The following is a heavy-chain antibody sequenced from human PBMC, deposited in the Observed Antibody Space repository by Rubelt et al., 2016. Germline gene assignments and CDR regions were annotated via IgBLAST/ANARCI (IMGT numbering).Heavy chain of an antibody. Sequence: QAPGQGLEWMGGIIPIFGTANYAQKFQGRVTITADESTSTAYMELSSLRSEDTAVYYCARDRWMGSGWTEFYWGQGTLVTVSS. CDR2: IIPIFGTA. D-gene: IGHD6-19*01. J-gene: IGHJ4*02. V-gene: IGHV1-69*01. CDR3: ARDRWMGSGWTEFY.